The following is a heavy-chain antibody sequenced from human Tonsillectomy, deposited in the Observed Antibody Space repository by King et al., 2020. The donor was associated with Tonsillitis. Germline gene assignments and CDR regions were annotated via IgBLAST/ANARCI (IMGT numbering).Heavy chain of an antibody. V-gene: IGHV2-26*01. CDR2: IFSNDEK. Sequence: ITLKESGPVLVKPTETLTLTCTVSGFSLTNARMGVSWIRQPPGKALEWLAHIFSNDEKSYSTSLKSRLTISKDTSKSQVVLTMTNMDPVDTATHYCARLYSSSWYVYFYYWGQGTLVTVSS. D-gene: IGHD6-13*01. J-gene: IGHJ4*02. CDR3: ARLYSSSWYVYFYY. CDR1: GFSLTNARMG.